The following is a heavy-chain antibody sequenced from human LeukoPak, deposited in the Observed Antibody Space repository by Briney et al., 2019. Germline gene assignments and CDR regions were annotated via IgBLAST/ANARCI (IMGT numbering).Heavy chain of an antibody. CDR3: ASEMGDY. Sequence: PGGSLRLSCAASGFAFSSYSMNWVRQAPGKGLEWVSYISSSSTIYYADSVMGRFTISRDNAKNSLYLQMNSLRAEDTAVYYCASEMGDYWGQGTLVTVSS. CDR2: ISSSSTI. D-gene: IGHD2-8*01. V-gene: IGHV3-48*01. CDR1: GFAFSSYS. J-gene: IGHJ4*02.